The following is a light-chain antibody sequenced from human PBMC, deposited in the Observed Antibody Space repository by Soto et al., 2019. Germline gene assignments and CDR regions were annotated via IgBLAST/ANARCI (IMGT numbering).Light chain of an antibody. CDR1: QSVSSSS. J-gene: IGKJ5*01. V-gene: IGKV3D-20*02. CDR3: QQRSNWPPIT. Sequence: IVLTQFPDPLSLSPGERATLSCKSSQSVSSSSLAWYQQKRGQAPRLLIHGASSRATGIPARFSGSGSGTEFTLTISSLQSEDFAVYYCQQRSNWPPITFGQGTRLEIK. CDR2: GAS.